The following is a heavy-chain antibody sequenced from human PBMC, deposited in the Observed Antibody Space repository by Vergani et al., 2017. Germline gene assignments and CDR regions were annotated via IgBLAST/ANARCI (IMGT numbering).Heavy chain of an antibody. CDR1: GYTFTSYA. V-gene: IGHV7-4-1*02. D-gene: IGHD3-22*01. CDR3: AREVSDYYDSSGPKGGWFDP. J-gene: IGHJ5*02. Sequence: QVQLVQSGSELKKPGASVKVSCKASGYTFTSYAMNLVRQAPGQGLEWMGWINTNTGNPTYAQGFTGRFVFSLDTSVSTAYLQISSLKAEDTAVYYCAREVSDYYDSSGPKGGWFDPWGQGTLVTVSS. CDR2: INTNTGNP.